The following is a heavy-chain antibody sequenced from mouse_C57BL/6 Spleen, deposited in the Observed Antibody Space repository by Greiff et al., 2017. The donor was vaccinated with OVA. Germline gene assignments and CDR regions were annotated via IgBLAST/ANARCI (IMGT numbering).Heavy chain of an antibody. Sequence: EVQLQQSGPELVKPGASVKISCKASGYTFTDYYMNWVKQSHGKSLEWIGDINPNNGGTSYNQKFTGKATLTVDKSSSTAYMELRSLTSEDSAVYYCARAGGLPFDYWGQGTTLTVSS. CDR3: ARAGGLPFDY. V-gene: IGHV1-26*01. CDR1: GYTFTDYY. J-gene: IGHJ2*01. CDR2: INPNNGGT. D-gene: IGHD2-4*01.